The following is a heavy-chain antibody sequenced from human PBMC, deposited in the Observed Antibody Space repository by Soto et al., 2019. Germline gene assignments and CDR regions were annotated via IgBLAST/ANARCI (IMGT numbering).Heavy chain of an antibody. CDR3: PTARRLWSSEY. CDR2: ISGSGTYT. D-gene: IGHD2-21*01. V-gene: IGHV3-23*01. Sequence: EVQLLASGGGLVQPGGSLRLSCEASGLPFSSYAMSWVRQAPGKGPEWVSGISGSGTYTYYADSVKVRFTISRDSSQNTSHLQRNTTRPEDTALCYCPTARRLWSSEYWGQVTLATV. J-gene: IGHJ4*02. CDR1: GLPFSSYA.